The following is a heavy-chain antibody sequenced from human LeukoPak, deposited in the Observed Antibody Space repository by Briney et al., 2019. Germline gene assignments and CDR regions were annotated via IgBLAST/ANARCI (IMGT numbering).Heavy chain of an antibody. CDR1: GFTFTSSA. Sequence: ASVKVSCKASGFTFTSSAVQWVRQARGQRLEWIGWIVVGSGNTNYAQKFQERATITRDMSTSTAYMELSSLRSEDTAVYYCAAEMDTAMALDYWGQGTLVTVSS. J-gene: IGHJ4*02. CDR3: AAEMDTAMALDY. D-gene: IGHD5-18*01. V-gene: IGHV1-58*01. CDR2: IVVGSGNT.